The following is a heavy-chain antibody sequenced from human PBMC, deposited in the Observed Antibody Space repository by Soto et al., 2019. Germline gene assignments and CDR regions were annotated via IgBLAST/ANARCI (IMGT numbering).Heavy chain of an antibody. CDR1: GFTFSSYA. CDR3: AKDPTYNWNYYYMDV. CDR2: ISGSGGST. V-gene: IGHV3-23*01. D-gene: IGHD1-20*01. J-gene: IGHJ6*03. Sequence: GGSLRLSCAASGFTFSSYAMSWVRQAPGKGLEWVSAISGSGGSTYYADSVKGRFTISRDNSKNTLYLQMNSLRAEDTAVYYCAKDPTYNWNYYYMDVWGKGTTVTVSS.